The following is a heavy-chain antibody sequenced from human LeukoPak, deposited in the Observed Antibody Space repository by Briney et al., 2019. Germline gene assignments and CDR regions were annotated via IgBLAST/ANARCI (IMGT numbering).Heavy chain of an antibody. CDR2: IYYSGST. Sequence: PSQTLSLTCSVSGGSIGIGDYYWSWVRQPPGKGLEWIGYIYYSGSTNYNPSLKSRVTISVDTSKNQFSLKLSSVTAADTAVYYCARLARGTRFGGVIQKYYFDYWGQGTLVTVSS. D-gene: IGHD3-16*01. CDR1: GGSIGIGDYY. J-gene: IGHJ4*02. CDR3: ARLARGTRFGGVIQKYYFDY. V-gene: IGHV4-30-4*01.